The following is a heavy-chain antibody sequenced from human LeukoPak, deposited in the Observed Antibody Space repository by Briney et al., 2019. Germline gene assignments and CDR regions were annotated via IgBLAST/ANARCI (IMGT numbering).Heavy chain of an antibody. Sequence: GGSLRLSCAVSGFIFSKYGMHWVRQAPGVGLEWVTFIRYDGSNKYYADSVKGRFTTSRDNSKNTLYLQMNSLRAEDTAVYYCAKDRPVVVITYLFDYWGQGTLVTVSS. J-gene: IGHJ4*02. CDR1: GFIFSKYG. CDR2: IRYDGSNK. V-gene: IGHV3-30*02. D-gene: IGHD3-22*01. CDR3: AKDRPVVVITYLFDY.